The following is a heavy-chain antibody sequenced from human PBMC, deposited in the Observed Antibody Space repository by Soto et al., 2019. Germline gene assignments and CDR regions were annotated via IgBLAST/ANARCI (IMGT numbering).Heavy chain of an antibody. CDR2: IQSGGST. J-gene: IGHJ6*03. V-gene: IGHV3-66*01. CDR3: GREDVHCGGGRCYGVPMDV. CDR1: GFTVSSKY. Sequence: EVQLVESGGGLVQPGGSLRLSCAASGFTVSSKYMSWVRQAPGKGLEWVSLIQSGGSTYYAGSVKGRFTISRDNSENTLFLKVNGLGVGDTAVYYCGREDVHCGGGRCYGVPMDVWGKGTTFPVS. D-gene: IGHD2-15*01.